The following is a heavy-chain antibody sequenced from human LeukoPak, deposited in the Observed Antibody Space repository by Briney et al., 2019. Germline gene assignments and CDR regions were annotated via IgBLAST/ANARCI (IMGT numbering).Heavy chain of an antibody. CDR2: INGDGTST. V-gene: IGHV3-74*01. Sequence: GRSLRLSCVASGFTFSNHWLHWVCQGPGKGLVWDSRINGDGTSTIYADSVKGRFTISRDNSKNILFLQMSSLRPEDTAVYYCAPLGRDASNDIHYKWGQGTLVTVSS. J-gene: IGHJ4*02. CDR1: GFTFSNHW. D-gene: IGHD5-24*01. CDR3: APLGRDASNDIHYK.